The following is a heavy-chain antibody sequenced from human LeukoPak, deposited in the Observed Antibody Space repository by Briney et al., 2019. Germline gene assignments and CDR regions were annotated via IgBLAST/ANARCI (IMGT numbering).Heavy chain of an antibody. D-gene: IGHD5-12*01. CDR3: ARAPPWLLYAFDI. CDR2: FSSTGTT. CDR1: RGSINYGNYY. Sequence: PSQTLSLTCTVSRGSINYGNYYWNWLRQPAGEGLEWIGRFSSTGTTNHNPSLESRVTMSVDSSKNQFSLKLSSVTAADTAVYYCARAPPWLLYAFDIWGQGTMVTVSS. V-gene: IGHV4-61*02. J-gene: IGHJ3*02.